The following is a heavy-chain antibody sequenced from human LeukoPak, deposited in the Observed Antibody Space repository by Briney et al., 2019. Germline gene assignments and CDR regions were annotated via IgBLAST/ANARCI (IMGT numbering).Heavy chain of an antibody. V-gene: IGHV4-34*01. CDR2: IYYSGST. CDR1: GGSFSGYY. D-gene: IGHD3-9*01. CDR3: ARGDILTGPVFGY. Sequence: PSETLSLTCAVYGGSFSGYYWSWIRQPPGKGLEWIGSIYYSGSTYYNPSLKSRVTISVDTSKNQFSLKLSSVTAADTAVYYCARGDILTGPVFGYWGQGTLVTVS. J-gene: IGHJ4*02.